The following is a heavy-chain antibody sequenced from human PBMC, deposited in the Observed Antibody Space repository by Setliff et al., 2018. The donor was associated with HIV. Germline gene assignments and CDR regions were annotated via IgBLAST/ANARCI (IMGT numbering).Heavy chain of an antibody. V-gene: IGHV4-34*01. CDR3: ARGYYDSSGTFDY. CDR1: GGSFNGYY. Sequence: PSETLSLTCAVYGGSFNGYYWSWIRQPAGKGLEWIGSIFYTGSTYYNPSLQSRVTISVDTSKNQFSLKLSSVTAADTAVYYCARGYYDSSGTFDYWGQGTLVTVSS. D-gene: IGHD3-22*01. J-gene: IGHJ4*02. CDR2: IFYTGST.